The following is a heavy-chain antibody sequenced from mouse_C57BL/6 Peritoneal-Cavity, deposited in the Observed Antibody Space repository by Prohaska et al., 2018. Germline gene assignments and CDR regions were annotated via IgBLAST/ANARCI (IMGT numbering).Heavy chain of an antibody. CDR3: ARRGVTTVVAHWYFDV. Sequence: EVKLLQSGGGLVQPGGSLKLSCAASGIDFSRYWMSWVRRAPGKGLEWIGEINPDSSTINYAPSLKDKFIISRDNAKKTLYLQMSKVRSEDTALYYCARRGVTTVVAHWYFDVWGTGTTVTVSS. J-gene: IGHJ1*03. V-gene: IGHV4-1*01. D-gene: IGHD1-1*01. CDR1: GIDFSRYW. CDR2: INPDSSTI.